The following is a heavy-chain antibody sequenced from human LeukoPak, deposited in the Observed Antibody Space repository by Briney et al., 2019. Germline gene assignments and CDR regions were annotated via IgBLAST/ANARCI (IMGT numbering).Heavy chain of an antibody. V-gene: IGHV3-53*01. J-gene: IGHJ4*02. CDR1: GFTVSSNY. Sequence: GGSLRLSCAASGFTVSSNYMSWVHQAPGKGLEWVSVIYSGGSTYYADSVKGRFTISRDNSKNTLYLQMNSLRAEDTAVYYCARVRYQLMYYFDYWGQGSLVTVSS. CDR2: IYSGGST. D-gene: IGHD2-2*01. CDR3: ARVRYQLMYYFDY.